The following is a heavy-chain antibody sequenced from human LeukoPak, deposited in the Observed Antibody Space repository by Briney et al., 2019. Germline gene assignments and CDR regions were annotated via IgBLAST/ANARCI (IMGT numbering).Heavy chain of an antibody. Sequence: GGSLRLSCAASGFTFSDYYMSWIRQAPGKGLEWVSYISSSGSTIYYADSVKGRFTISRDSAKNSLYLQMNSLRAEDTAVYYCARAFSWGRYSGSYYGYWGQGTLVTVSS. CDR3: ARAFSWGRYSGSYYGY. CDR1: GFTFSDYY. CDR2: ISSSGSTI. D-gene: IGHD1-26*01. V-gene: IGHV3-11*01. J-gene: IGHJ4*02.